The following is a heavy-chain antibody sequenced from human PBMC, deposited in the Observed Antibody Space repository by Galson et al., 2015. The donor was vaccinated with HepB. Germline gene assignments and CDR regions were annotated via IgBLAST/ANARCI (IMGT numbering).Heavy chain of an antibody. Sequence: SVKVSCKASGGTFSSYAISWVRQAPGQGLEWMGGIIPIFGTANYAQKFQGRVTITADESTSTAYMELSSLRSEDTAVYYCARVGIGFLEWPPDARYYYYGMDVWGQGTTVTISS. V-gene: IGHV1-69*13. J-gene: IGHJ6*02. CDR1: GGTFSSYA. D-gene: IGHD3-3*01. CDR2: IIPIFGTA. CDR3: ARVGIGFLEWPPDARYYYYGMDV.